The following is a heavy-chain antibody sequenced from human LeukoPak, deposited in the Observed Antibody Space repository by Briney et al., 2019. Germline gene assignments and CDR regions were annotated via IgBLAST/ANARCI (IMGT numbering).Heavy chain of an antibody. V-gene: IGHV4-31*11. Sequence: SETLSLTCAVSGGSISSGGYSWSWIRQPPGKGLEWIGYIYYSGSTYYNPSLKSRVTISVDTSKNQFSLKLSSVTAADTAVYYCASLKLGYCSSTSCYPIYYYYGMDVWGQGTTVTVSS. D-gene: IGHD2-2*01. CDR2: IYYSGST. J-gene: IGHJ6*02. CDR3: ASLKLGYCSSTSCYPIYYYYGMDV. CDR1: GGSISSGGYS.